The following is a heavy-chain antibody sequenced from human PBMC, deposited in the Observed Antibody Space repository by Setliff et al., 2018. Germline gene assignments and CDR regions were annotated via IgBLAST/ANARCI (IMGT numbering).Heavy chain of an antibody. CDR3: ARDFPPLYSSSFSDAFDI. CDR1: GYTFTSHG. D-gene: IGHD6-6*01. V-gene: IGHV1-18*01. J-gene: IGHJ3*02. Sequence: EASVKVSCKASGYTFTSHGISWVRQAPGQGLEWMGWISAYNGNTSYAQKLQGRVTMTTDTSTSTAYMELRSLRSDDTAVYYCARDFPPLYSSSFSDAFDIWGQGTMVTVSS. CDR2: ISAYNGNT.